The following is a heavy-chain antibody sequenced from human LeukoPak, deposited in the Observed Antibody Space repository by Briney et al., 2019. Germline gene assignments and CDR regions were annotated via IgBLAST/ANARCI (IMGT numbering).Heavy chain of an antibody. CDR3: AKDASVDTAMVHFDY. CDR1: GFTFSSYA. J-gene: IGHJ4*02. V-gene: IGHV3-23*01. CDR2: ISGSGGST. D-gene: IGHD5-18*01. Sequence: GGSLRLSCAASGFTFSSYAMGWVRQAPGKGLEWVSSISGSGGSTYYADSVKGRFTISRDNSKNTLYLQMNSLRAEDTAVYYCAKDASVDTAMVHFDYWGQGTLVTVSS.